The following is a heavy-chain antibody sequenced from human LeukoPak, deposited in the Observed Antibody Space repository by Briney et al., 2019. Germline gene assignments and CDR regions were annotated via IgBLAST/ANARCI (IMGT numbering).Heavy chain of an antibody. Sequence: ASVKVSCKASGYTFTSYYIHWVRQAPGQGLEWMGWINPNSGDTNYAQRFQGRVTMTRDTSISTAYMELSSLTSDDTAVYYCARVNGGNLPFDYWGQGTLVTVSS. CDR3: ARVNGGNLPFDY. D-gene: IGHD4-23*01. CDR1: GYTFTSYY. J-gene: IGHJ4*02. V-gene: IGHV1-2*02. CDR2: INPNSGDT.